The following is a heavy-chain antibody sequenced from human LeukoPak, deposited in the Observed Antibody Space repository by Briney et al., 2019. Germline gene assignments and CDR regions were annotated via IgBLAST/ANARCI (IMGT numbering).Heavy chain of an antibody. D-gene: IGHD3-10*01. CDR2: IYYSGST. CDR1: GGSFSGYY. V-gene: IGHV4-59*08. J-gene: IGHJ4*02. CDR3: ARHFQGGYYYGSGSHEIDY. Sequence: SETLSLTCAVYGGSFSGYYWSWIRQPPGKGLEWIGYIYYSGSTNYNPSLKSRVTISVDTSKNQFSLKLSSVTAADTAVYYCARHFQGGYYYGSGSHEIDYWGQGTLVTVSS.